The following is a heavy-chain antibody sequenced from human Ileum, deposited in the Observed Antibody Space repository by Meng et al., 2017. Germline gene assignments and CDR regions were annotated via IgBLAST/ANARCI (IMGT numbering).Heavy chain of an antibody. Sequence: VQIVASGGCLVQSEGSLRLSVAASVFTFSNYWMHWVRQTPGKGLVWVSRINEDGRVTNYADSVEGRFTVSRDNAKNTLYLQMNSLRVEDTGIYYCARINYVEDSWGQGTLVTVSS. CDR3: ARINYVEDS. V-gene: IGHV3-74*02. CDR2: INEDGRVT. J-gene: IGHJ4*02. CDR1: VFTFSNYW. D-gene: IGHD3-16*01.